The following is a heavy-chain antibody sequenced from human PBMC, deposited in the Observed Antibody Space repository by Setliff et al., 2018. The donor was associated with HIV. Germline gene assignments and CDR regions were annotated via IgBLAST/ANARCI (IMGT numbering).Heavy chain of an antibody. J-gene: IGHJ4*02. CDR3: ARRVPPIPSGDLDY. V-gene: IGHV1-18*01. CDR1: GYTFIRYG. Sequence: ASVKVSCKASGYTFIRYGISWVRQAPGQGLEWMGWISAYNGNTNYAQKFQGRVTMTTDTSTSTAYMELRSLRSEDTAVYYCARRVPPIPSGDLDYWGQGTLVTVSS. CDR2: ISAYNGNT. D-gene: IGHD4-17*01.